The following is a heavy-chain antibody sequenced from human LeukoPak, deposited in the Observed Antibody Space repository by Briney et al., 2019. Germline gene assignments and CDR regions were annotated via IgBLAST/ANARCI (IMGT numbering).Heavy chain of an antibody. D-gene: IGHD6-6*01. J-gene: IGHJ5*02. CDR2: ISPSGGST. CDR3: ARDPEYSSPNWFDP. CDR1: GYTFTSNY. V-gene: IGHV1-46*01. Sequence: GASVKVSCKAFGYTFTSNYMHWVRQAPGQGPEWMGVISPSGGSTTYAQKFQGRVTLTRDMSTSTDYLELSSLRSEDTAVYYCARDPEYSSPNWFDPWGQGTLVTVSS.